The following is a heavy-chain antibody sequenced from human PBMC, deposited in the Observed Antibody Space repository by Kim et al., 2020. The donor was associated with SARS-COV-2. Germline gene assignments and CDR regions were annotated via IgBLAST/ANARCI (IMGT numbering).Heavy chain of an antibody. J-gene: IGHJ5*02. CDR3: ARVLNSGYGWFDP. D-gene: IGHD5-12*01. V-gene: IGHV1-2*02. Sequence: NDAQKSQGRVTMTRDTSISTAYMELSRLRSDDTAVYYCARVLNSGYGWFDPWGQGTLVTVSS.